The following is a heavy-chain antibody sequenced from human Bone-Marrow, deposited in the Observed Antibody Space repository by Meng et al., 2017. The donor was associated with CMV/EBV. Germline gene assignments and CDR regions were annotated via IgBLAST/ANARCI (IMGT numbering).Heavy chain of an antibody. D-gene: IGHD3-3*01. CDR2: INHSGST. V-gene: IGHV4-34*01. Sequence: SETLSLSCAVYGGSFSGYYWSWIRQPPGKGLEWIGEINHSGSTNYNPSLKSRVTISVDTSKNQFSLKLSSVTAADTAVYYCARLRRFDYWGQGTLVTVSS. CDR1: GGSFSGYY. J-gene: IGHJ4*02. CDR3: ARLRRFDY.